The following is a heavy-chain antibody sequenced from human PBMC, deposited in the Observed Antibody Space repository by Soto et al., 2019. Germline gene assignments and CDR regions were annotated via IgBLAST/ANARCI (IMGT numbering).Heavy chain of an antibody. CDR3: ARDNVPPNYYDSSGYYDPVYFDF. V-gene: IGHV1-58*02. D-gene: IGHD3-22*01. CDR1: GFTFSSSA. CDR2: IVVGSGNT. J-gene: IGHJ4*02. Sequence: SVKVSCKASGFTFSSSAMQWVRQARGQRLEWIGWIVVGSGNTNYAQKFQERVTITRDTSTSTVYMELSSLRSEDTAVYYCARDNVPPNYYDSSGYYDPVYFDFWGQGTLVTVSS.